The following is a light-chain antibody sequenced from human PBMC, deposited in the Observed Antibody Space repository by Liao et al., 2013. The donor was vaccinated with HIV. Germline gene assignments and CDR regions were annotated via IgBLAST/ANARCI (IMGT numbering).Light chain of an antibody. J-gene: IGLJ1*01. CDR1: KLGDTY. Sequence: SYELTQPPSVSVSPGQTVSITCSGDKLGDTYTCWYQQKSGQSPVLVIYQDNKRPSGIPERFSGSNSGNTATLTISGTQAMDEADYYCQAWDSSTACVFGTGTKVTVL. V-gene: IGLV3-1*01. CDR2: QDN. CDR3: QAWDSSTACV.